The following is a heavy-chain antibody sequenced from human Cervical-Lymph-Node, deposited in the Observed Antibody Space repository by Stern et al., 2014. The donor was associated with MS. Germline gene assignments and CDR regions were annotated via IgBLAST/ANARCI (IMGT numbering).Heavy chain of an antibody. CDR3: ARVGYFESREGDY. D-gene: IGHD3-9*01. J-gene: IGHJ4*02. CDR1: GYTFISYA. Sequence: QMQLVQSGAEVKKPGASVKVSCKASGYTFISYAISWVRQAPGQGLEWMGWISAYNNNADYAQKLQGRVTMTIDTSTSTAYMELRTLRSDDTAVYYCARVGYFESREGDYWGQGTLVTVSS. CDR2: ISAYNNNA. V-gene: IGHV1-18*01.